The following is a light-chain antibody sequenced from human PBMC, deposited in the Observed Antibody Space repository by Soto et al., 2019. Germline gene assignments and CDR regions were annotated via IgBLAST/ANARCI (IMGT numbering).Light chain of an antibody. J-gene: IGLJ2*01. CDR2: SNN. Sequence: QSVLTQPPSASGTPGQRVTISCSGSSSNIGSNTVTWYQQLPGTAPKLLIYSNNQRPSGVPDRFSGSKSGTSATLAISGLQSEDEADYYCGAWDDSLNAVVFGGGTKLTVL. V-gene: IGLV1-44*01. CDR3: GAWDDSLNAVV. CDR1: SSNIGSNT.